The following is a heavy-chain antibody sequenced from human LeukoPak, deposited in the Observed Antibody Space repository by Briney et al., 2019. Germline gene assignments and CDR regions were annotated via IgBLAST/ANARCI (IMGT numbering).Heavy chain of an antibody. CDR3: ARKAAAAGTAYYYYMDV. CDR1: GRSFSGYY. Sequence: SETLSLTCAVYGRSFSGYYWSWIRQPPGKGLEWIGEINHSGSTNYNPSLKSRVTISVDTSKNQLSLKLSSVTAADTAVYYCARKAAAAGTAYYYYMDVWGKGTTVTVSS. CDR2: INHSGST. D-gene: IGHD6-13*01. V-gene: IGHV4-34*01. J-gene: IGHJ6*03.